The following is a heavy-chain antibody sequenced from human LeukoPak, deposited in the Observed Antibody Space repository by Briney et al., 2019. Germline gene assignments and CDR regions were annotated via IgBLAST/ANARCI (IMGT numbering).Heavy chain of an antibody. D-gene: IGHD2-2*01. CDR3: TASDHRYCSSTGCHIDF. CDR2: ISYDGSNK. Sequence: GRSLRLSCAASGFTFSSYGMHWVRQAPGKGLEWVAVISYDGSNKYYADSVKGRFTISRDNSKNTLYLQMNSLKTEDTAVYYCTASDHRYCSSTGCHIDFWGQGTLVTVSS. CDR1: GFTFSSYG. J-gene: IGHJ4*02. V-gene: IGHV3-30*03.